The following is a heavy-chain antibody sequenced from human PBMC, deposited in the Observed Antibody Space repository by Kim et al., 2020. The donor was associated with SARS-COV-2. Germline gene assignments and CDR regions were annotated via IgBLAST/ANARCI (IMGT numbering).Heavy chain of an antibody. CDR3: ARVGKRDYDFWSGYLTRSDRGWFDP. Sequence: GGSLRLSCAASGFTFSSYWMSWVRQAPGKGLEWVANIKQDGSEKYYVDSVKGRFTISRDNAKNSLYLQMNSLRAEDTAVYYCARVGKRDYDFWSGYLTRSDRGWFDPWGQGTLVTVSS. D-gene: IGHD3-3*01. V-gene: IGHV3-7*01. J-gene: IGHJ5*02. CDR2: IKQDGSEK. CDR1: GFTFSSYW.